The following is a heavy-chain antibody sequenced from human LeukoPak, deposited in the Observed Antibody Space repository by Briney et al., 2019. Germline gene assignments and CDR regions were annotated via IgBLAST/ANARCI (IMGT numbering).Heavy chain of an antibody. CDR2: ISSSGSTI. CDR3: AKSIRVMVRGVIKDFDY. V-gene: IGHV3-11*01. Sequence: GGSLRLSCAASGFTFSDYYMSWIRQAPGKGLEWVSYISSSGSTIYYADSVKGRFTISRDNSKNTPYLQMNSLRAEDTAVYYCAKSIRVMVRGVIKDFDYWGQGTLVTVSS. CDR1: GFTFSDYY. J-gene: IGHJ4*02. D-gene: IGHD3-10*01.